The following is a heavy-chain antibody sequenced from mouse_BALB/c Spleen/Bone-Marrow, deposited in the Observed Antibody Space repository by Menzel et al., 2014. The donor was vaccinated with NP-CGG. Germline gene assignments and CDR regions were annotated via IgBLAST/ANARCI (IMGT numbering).Heavy chain of an antibody. D-gene: IGHD1-1*01. J-gene: IGHJ4*01. CDR3: ARSRDYGSSYYAMDY. CDR2: IDPANGNT. V-gene: IGHV14-3*02. Sequence: EVQLQQSGAELVKPGASVKLSCTASGFDIKDTYMHWVKQRPEQGLEWIGRIDPANGNTKYDPKFQGKATITAEPSSNTAYLQLSSLTSEDTAVYYCARSRDYGSSYYAMDYWGQGTSVTVSS. CDR1: GFDIKDTY.